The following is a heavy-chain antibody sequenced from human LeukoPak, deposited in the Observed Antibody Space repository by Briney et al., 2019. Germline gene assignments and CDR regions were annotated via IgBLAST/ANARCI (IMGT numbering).Heavy chain of an antibody. Sequence: SVKVSCKASGGTFSSYTISCVRQAPGQGLEWMGRIIPILGIANYAQKFQGRVTITADKSTSTAYMELSSLRSEDTAVYYCAASEMTTVVPRGFDYWGQGTLVTVSS. J-gene: IGHJ4*02. CDR3: AASEMTTVVPRGFDY. D-gene: IGHD4-23*01. V-gene: IGHV1-69*02. CDR1: GGTFSSYT. CDR2: IIPILGIA.